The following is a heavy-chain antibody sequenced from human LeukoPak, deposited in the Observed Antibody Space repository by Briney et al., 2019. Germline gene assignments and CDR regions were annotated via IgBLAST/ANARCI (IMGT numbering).Heavy chain of an antibody. CDR3: ARDRRYNDAFDI. D-gene: IGHD2-2*02. V-gene: IGHV4-59*01. J-gene: IGHJ3*02. CDR2: IYYSGST. Sequence: SETLSLTCTVSGGSISSYYWSWIRQPPGKGLEWIGYIYYSGSTNYNPSLKSRVTISVDTSKNQFSLKLSSVTAADTAVYYCARDRRYNDAFDIWGQGTMVTVSS. CDR1: GGSISSYY.